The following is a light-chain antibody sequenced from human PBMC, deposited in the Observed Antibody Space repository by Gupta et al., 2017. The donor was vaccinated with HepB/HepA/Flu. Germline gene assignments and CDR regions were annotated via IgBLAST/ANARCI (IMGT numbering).Light chain of an antibody. Sequence: EIVLTQSPATLSLSPGERATLSCRASQSVNNYLAWYQQKPGQAPRLLIYDASNRATGIPARFSGSGAGTDFTLTISSREPEDFAVYYCQQRSNWRPSLTFGGGTKVEIK. J-gene: IGKJ4*01. V-gene: IGKV3-11*01. CDR2: DAS. CDR3: QQRSNWRPSLT. CDR1: QSVNNY.